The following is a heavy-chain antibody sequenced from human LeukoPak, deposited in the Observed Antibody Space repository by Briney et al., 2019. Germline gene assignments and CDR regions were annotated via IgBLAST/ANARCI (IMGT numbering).Heavy chain of an antibody. CDR3: ARERQDSIIHSGAFDF. D-gene: IGHD3-16*01. Sequence: GGSLRLSCAASGFTFSSFFMHWVRQAPREGLEWVADIASDGSHTFYVQSVKGRVTISRDNSKNKLYLQMNSLRAEDTAVYFCARERQDSIIHSGAFDFWGQGTMVTVSS. CDR1: GFTFSSFF. V-gene: IGHV3-30-3*01. J-gene: IGHJ3*01. CDR2: IASDGSHT.